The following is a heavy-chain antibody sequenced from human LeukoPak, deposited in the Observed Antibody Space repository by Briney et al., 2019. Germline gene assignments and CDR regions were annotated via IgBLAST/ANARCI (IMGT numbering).Heavy chain of an antibody. CDR3: ARSPYNWNYVGGYYFDY. J-gene: IGHJ4*02. Sequence: SETLSLTCTVSGGSITSYYWSWIRKPAGKGLEWIGRIYTSGSTNYNPSLKSRVTMSVDTSKNQFSLKLSSVTAADTAVYYCARSPYNWNYVGGYYFDYWGQGTLVTVSS. CDR1: GGSITSYY. V-gene: IGHV4-4*07. CDR2: IYTSGST. D-gene: IGHD1-7*01.